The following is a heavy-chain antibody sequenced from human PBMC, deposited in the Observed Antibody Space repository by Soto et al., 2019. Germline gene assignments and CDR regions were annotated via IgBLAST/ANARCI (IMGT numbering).Heavy chain of an antibody. J-gene: IGHJ3*02. Sequence: ASVKVSCKVSGYTLTELSMHWVRQAPGKGLEWMGGFDPEDGETIYAQKFQGRVTMTEDTSTDTAYMELSSLRSEDTAVYYCATRASWDYADYSNAFDIWGQGTMVTVSS. CDR1: GYTLTELS. CDR2: FDPEDGET. CDR3: ATRASWDYADYSNAFDI. V-gene: IGHV1-24*01. D-gene: IGHD4-17*01.